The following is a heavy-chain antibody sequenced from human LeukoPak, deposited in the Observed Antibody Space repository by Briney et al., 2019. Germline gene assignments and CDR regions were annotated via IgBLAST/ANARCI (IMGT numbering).Heavy chain of an antibody. Sequence: ASVTVSCKASGYTFTGYYMHWVRQAPGQGLEGMGCINPNSGGTNYAQKFQGRVTMTRDTSISTAYMELSRLRSDDTAVYYCARVGATYSGDPWGQGTLVTVSS. CDR3: ARVGATYSGDP. V-gene: IGHV1-2*02. CDR2: INPNSGGT. J-gene: IGHJ5*02. CDR1: GYTFTGYY. D-gene: IGHD1-26*01.